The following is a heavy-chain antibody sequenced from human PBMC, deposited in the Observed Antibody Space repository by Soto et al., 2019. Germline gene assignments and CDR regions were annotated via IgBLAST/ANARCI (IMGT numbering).Heavy chain of an antibody. D-gene: IGHD3-16*01. CDR3: ARDFVGDSYFDY. CDR1: GYTFTSYG. J-gene: IGHJ4*02. Sequence: QVQLVQSGAEVKKPGASVKVSCKTSGYTFTSYGISWVRQAPGQGIEWMGWISADNGNTNYAQKLKGRVTMTTDTSTSTAFRELSSFISDDTAVYYCARDFVGDSYFDYWGQGTLVTVSS. V-gene: IGHV1-18*01. CDR2: ISADNGNT.